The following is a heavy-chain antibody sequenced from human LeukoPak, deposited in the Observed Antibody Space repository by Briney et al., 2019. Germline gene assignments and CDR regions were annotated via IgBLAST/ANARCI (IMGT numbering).Heavy chain of an antibody. Sequence: ASVKVSCKASGYTFTSYGISWVRQAPGQALEWIGWISAYNGNTNYAQKLQGRITMTTDTSTSTAYMDLRSLRSDDTAVYYCARDYYDSSGYLRDYWGQGTLVTVSS. CDR3: ARDYYDSSGYLRDY. CDR2: ISAYNGNT. J-gene: IGHJ4*02. V-gene: IGHV1-18*01. CDR1: GYTFTSYG. D-gene: IGHD3-22*01.